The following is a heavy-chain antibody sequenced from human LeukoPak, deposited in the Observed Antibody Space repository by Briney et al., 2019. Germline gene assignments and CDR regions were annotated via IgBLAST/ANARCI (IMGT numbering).Heavy chain of an antibody. J-gene: IGHJ4*02. CDR1: GFTFDDYA. V-gene: IGHV3-9*01. CDR3: AKDSSSWYVMYYFDY. Sequence: GRSLRLSCAASGFTFDDYAMHWVRQAPGKGLEWVSGISWNSGSIGYADSVKGRFTISRDNAKNPLYLQMNSLRAEDTALYYCAKDSSSWYVMYYFDYWGQGTLVTVSS. D-gene: IGHD6-13*01. CDR2: ISWNSGSI.